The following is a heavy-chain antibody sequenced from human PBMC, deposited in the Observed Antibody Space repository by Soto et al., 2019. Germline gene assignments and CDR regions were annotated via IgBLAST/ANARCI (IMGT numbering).Heavy chain of an antibody. V-gene: IGHV3-23*01. CDR3: ARDSESSGYLNSFDP. Sequence: QPGGSLRLSCAASGFNFGSYAMTWVRQAPGKGLEWVSGLSISGVTTYYADSVKGRFAISRDNSKSTLYLHMDSLRVEDTAIYYCARDSESSGYLNSFDPWGQGTLVTVSS. CDR2: LSISGVTT. J-gene: IGHJ5*02. CDR1: GFNFGSYA. D-gene: IGHD3-22*01.